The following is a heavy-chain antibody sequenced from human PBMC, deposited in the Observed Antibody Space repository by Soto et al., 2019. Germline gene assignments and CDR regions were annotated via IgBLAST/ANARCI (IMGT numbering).Heavy chain of an antibody. Sequence: QITLKESGPTLVKPTQTLTLTCTFSGFSLTTTGVGVGWIRQPPGKALEWLALIYWDDDRRYSPSLKSRLTITKDTSKNRVVLTMTNMGPEDTATYYCARSPAPEDSFDFWTGYGEGGFDYWGQGILVTVSS. CDR1: GFSLTTTGVG. D-gene: IGHD3-3*01. CDR2: IYWDDDR. CDR3: ARSPAPEDSFDFWTGYGEGGFDY. V-gene: IGHV2-5*02. J-gene: IGHJ4*02.